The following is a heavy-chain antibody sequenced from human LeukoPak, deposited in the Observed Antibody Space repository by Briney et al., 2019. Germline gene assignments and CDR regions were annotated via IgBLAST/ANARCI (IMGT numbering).Heavy chain of an antibody. CDR1: GFTFSSYG. Sequence: GRSLRLSCAASGFTFSSYGMHWVRQAPGKGLEWVAVISYDGSNKYYADSAKGRFTISRDNSKNTLYLQMNSLRAEDTAVYYCAKGQYYYDSSGPSGYWGQGTLVTVSS. D-gene: IGHD3-22*01. V-gene: IGHV3-30*18. CDR2: ISYDGSNK. J-gene: IGHJ4*02. CDR3: AKGQYYYDSSGPSGY.